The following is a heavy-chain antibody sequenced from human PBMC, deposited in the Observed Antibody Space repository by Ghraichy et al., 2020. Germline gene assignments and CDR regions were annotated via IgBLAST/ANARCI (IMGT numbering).Heavy chain of an antibody. Sequence: ASVKVSCKASGYTFTSYAMHWVRQAPGQRLEWMGWINAGNGNTKYSQKFQGRVTITRDTSASTAYMELSSLRSEDTAVYYCARSPLVGFGPIDYWGQGTLVTVSS. CDR2: INAGNGNT. J-gene: IGHJ4*02. V-gene: IGHV1-3*01. D-gene: IGHD3-10*01. CDR3: ARSPLVGFGPIDY. CDR1: GYTFTSYA.